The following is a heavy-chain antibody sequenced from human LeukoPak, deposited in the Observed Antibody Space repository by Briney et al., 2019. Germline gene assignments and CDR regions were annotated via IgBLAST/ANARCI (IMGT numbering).Heavy chain of an antibody. Sequence: SETLSLTCAVYGGSFSGYYWSWIRQPPGKGLEWIGEINHSGSTNYNPSLKSRVTISVDTSKNQFSLKLSSVTAADTAVYYCARAQNENIAVVPDYLRNNWFDPWGQGTLVTVSS. CDR1: GGSFSGYY. V-gene: IGHV4-34*01. D-gene: IGHD2-2*01. CDR3: ARAQNENIAVVPDYLRNNWFDP. CDR2: INHSGST. J-gene: IGHJ5*02.